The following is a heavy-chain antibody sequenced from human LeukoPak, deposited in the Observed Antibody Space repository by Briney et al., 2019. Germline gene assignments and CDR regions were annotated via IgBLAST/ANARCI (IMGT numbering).Heavy chain of an antibody. V-gene: IGHV4-59*01. CDR2: IYYSGST. CDR1: GGSISSYY. D-gene: IGHD3-10*01. J-gene: IGHJ4*02. CDR3: ARGYYGSGSYLGFDY. Sequence: SETLSFTCTVSGGSISSYYWSWIRQPPGKGLEWIGYIYYSGSTNYNPSLKSRVTISVDTSKNQFSLKLSSVTAADTAVYYCARGYYGSGSYLGFDYWGQGTLVTVSS.